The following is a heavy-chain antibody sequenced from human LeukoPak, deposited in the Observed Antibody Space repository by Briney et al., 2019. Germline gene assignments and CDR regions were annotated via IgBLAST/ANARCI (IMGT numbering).Heavy chain of an antibody. V-gene: IGHV1-3*01. CDR2: INAGNGNT. J-gene: IGHJ6*02. D-gene: IGHD4-17*01. CDR1: GYTFTSYA. CDR3: ARDGDYGDYAYYYYGMDV. Sequence: ASVKVSCKASGYTFTSYAMHWVRQAPGQRLEWMGWINAGNGNTKYSQKFQGRVTITRDTSASTAYMELSSLRSEDTAVYYCARDGDYGDYAYYYYGMDVWGQGTTVTVSS.